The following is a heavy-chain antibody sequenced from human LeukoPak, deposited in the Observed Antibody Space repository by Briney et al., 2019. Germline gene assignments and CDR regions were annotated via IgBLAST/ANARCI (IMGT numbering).Heavy chain of an antibody. J-gene: IGHJ5*02. D-gene: IGHD2-2*01. CDR1: GFTFSSYA. Sequence: GGSLRLSCSASGFTFSSYAMHWVRQAPGKGLEWVAVISYDGSNKYYADSVKGRFIISRDNSQNTRYLQVNSLTAEDTAVYYCARYCSSPGCQITSWGQGTLVSVSS. V-gene: IGHV3-30-3*01. CDR3: ARYCSSPGCQITS. CDR2: ISYDGSNK.